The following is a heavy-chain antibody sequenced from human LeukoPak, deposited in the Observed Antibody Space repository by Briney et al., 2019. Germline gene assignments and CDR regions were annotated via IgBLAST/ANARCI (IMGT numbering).Heavy chain of an antibody. CDR3: ARGRRRSSYDFWSGHFDY. J-gene: IGHJ4*02. V-gene: IGHV4-34*01. CDR2: INHSGST. Sequence: SETLSLTCAVYGGSFSGYYWSWIRQPPGKGLEWIGEINHSGSTNYNPSLKSRVTILVDTSKNQFSLKLSSVTAADTAVYYCARGRRRSSYDFWSGHFDYWGQGTLVTVSS. D-gene: IGHD3-3*01. CDR1: GGSFSGYY.